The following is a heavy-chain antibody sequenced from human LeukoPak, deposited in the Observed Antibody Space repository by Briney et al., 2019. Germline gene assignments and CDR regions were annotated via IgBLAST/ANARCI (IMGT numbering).Heavy chain of an antibody. V-gene: IGHV3-30*02. J-gene: IGHJ3*02. CDR1: GFTFSNYA. D-gene: IGHD3/OR15-3a*01. CDR3: RMNFATTIAAHDAFDI. Sequence: GGSLRLSCAASGFTFSNYAMSWVRQAPGKGLEWVAFIRYDGSNKYYADSVKGRFTISRDNSKNTLYLQMNSLRAEDTAVYYCRMNFATTIAAHDAFDIWGQGTMVTVSS. CDR2: IRYDGSNK.